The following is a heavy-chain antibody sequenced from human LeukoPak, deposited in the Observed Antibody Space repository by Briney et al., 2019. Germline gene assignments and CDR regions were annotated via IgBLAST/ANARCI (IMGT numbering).Heavy chain of an antibody. D-gene: IGHD3-3*01. CDR1: GGSVSSGSHY. CDR3: ARVSGYLYDY. V-gene: IGHV4-61*01. Sequence: SETLSLTCTVSGGSVSSGSHYWGWIRRPPGKGLEYIGYIYYSGSASYNPSLKSRVTISVDTSNNQFSLKLSSVTAADTAVYYCARVSGYLYDYWGQGTLVTVSS. J-gene: IGHJ4*02. CDR2: IYYSGSA.